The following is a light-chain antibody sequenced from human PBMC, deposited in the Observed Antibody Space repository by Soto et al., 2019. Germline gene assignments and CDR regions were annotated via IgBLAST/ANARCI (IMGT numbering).Light chain of an antibody. CDR2: DVS. J-gene: IGLJ1*01. CDR3: SSYTISNALV. V-gene: IGLV2-14*01. Sequence: QSALTQPASVSGSPGQSITISCTGTSRDVGGYNYVSWYQQYPGKAPKLMIYDVSNRPSGVSNRFSGYKSGNTASLTISGLQAEDEADYYCSSYTISNALVFGSGTKVTVL. CDR1: SRDVGGYNY.